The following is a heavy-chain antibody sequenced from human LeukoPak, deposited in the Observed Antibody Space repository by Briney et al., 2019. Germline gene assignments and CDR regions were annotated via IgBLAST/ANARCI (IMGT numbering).Heavy chain of an antibody. V-gene: IGHV3-30*04. CDR1: GFTFSSYA. Sequence: GGSLRLSCAASGFTFSSYAMHWVRQAPGKGLEWVAVISYDGSNKYYADSVKGRFTISRDNSKNTLYLQMNSLRAEDTAFYYCAREGLRYFDYWGQGTLVTVSS. CDR3: AREGLRYFDY. D-gene: IGHD3-9*01. CDR2: ISYDGSNK. J-gene: IGHJ4*02.